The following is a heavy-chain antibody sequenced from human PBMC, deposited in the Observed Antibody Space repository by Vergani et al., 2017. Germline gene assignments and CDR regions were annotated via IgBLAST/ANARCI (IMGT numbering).Heavy chain of an antibody. CDR3: AREPLCGGDRECYFDY. CDR1: GFTFSSYG. J-gene: IGHJ4*02. CDR2: IWYDGSNK. D-gene: IGHD2-21*01. V-gene: IGHV3-33*01. Sequence: QVQLVESGGGVVQPGRSLRLSCAASGFTFSSYGMHWVRQALGKGLEWVAVIWYDGSNKYYADSVKGRFTISRDNSKNTLYLQMNSLRAEDTAVYYCAREPLCGGDRECYFDYWGQGTLVTVSS.